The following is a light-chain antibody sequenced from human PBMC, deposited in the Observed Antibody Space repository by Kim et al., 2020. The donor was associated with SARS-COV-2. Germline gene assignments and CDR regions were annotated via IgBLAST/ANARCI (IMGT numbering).Light chain of an antibody. CDR3: QQRANWPRT. V-gene: IGKV3-11*01. CDR1: QSVGYQ. CDR2: DTS. Sequence: VLTQSPVTLSLSPGERATLSCRATQSVGYQLAWFKQKPGQAPRLLIYDTSNRAPGVPARFSGSGSGTDFTLTINSLEAEDFAVYYCQQRANWPRTFCQGTRLEIK. J-gene: IGKJ5*01.